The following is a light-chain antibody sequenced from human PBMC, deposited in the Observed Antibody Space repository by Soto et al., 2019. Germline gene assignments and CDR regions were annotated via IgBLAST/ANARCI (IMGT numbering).Light chain of an antibody. V-gene: IGKV3-11*01. Sequence: VLTQSPATLSLSRGERATLSFRASQSIHTSLAWYQQKPGQPPRLVVYDSTLRANGVPDRFSGSRSGTDFTLKISRVEADDVGVYYCMQTLQTPRTFGQGTKVDIK. CDR3: MQTLQTPRT. J-gene: IGKJ1*01. CDR2: DST. CDR1: QSIHTS.